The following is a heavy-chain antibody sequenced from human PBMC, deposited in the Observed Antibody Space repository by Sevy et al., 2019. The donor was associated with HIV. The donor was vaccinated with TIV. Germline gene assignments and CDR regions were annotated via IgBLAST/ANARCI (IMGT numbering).Heavy chain of an antibody. Sequence: SESLSLTWAVSGGSIRNGHWWNWVRQPPGKGLEWIGEIYHTGSTKYNPSLKSRVTISLDKSMNQFSLIVTSVAAADTDVYYCARGGYYYDNTQFYPLDVWGQGTLVTVSS. CDR2: IYHTGST. V-gene: IGHV4-4*02. CDR3: ARGGYYYDNTQFYPLDV. D-gene: IGHD3-22*01. CDR1: GGSIRNGHW. J-gene: IGHJ4*02.